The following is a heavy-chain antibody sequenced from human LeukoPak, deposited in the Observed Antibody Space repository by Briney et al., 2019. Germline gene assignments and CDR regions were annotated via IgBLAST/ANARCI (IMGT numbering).Heavy chain of an antibody. Sequence: PGGSLRLSCAASGFTFSDYYMSWIRQAPRKGLEWVSYISSSGSTTYYADSVKGRFTISRDNAKNSLYLQMNSLRAEDTAVYYCARDAVTMVRGVNYWGQGTLVTVSS. J-gene: IGHJ4*02. CDR1: GFTFSDYY. CDR2: ISSSGSTT. CDR3: ARDAVTMVRGVNY. V-gene: IGHV3-11*01. D-gene: IGHD3-10*01.